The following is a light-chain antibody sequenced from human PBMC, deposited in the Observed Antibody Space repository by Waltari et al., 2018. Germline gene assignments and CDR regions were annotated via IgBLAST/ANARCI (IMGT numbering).Light chain of an antibody. CDR1: TIYFHIYNY. V-gene: IGLV2-14*01. Sequence: QSALTQPASVSGSPGQSITISCTVITIYFHIYNYVSWYQQPPGTAPKLLISGVDNRPSGVSDRFFGSKAGDTASLTISGLQAEDEADYYCSSYTISNIVLFGGGTKLTV. J-gene: IGLJ2*01. CDR2: GVD. CDR3: SSYTISNIVL.